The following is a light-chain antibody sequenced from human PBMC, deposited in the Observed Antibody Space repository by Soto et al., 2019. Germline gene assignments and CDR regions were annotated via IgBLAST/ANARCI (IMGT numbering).Light chain of an antibody. CDR3: QQYGSSPIT. CDR1: QSVSNNY. Sequence: IVLTQSPGTLSLSPWERATLSCRASQSVSNNYLAWYQQKPGQAPRLRIYGASSRATGIPDRFSGSGSGTDVTLTISRLEPEDFAVYYCQQYGSSPITFGQGTRLEIK. V-gene: IGKV3-20*01. CDR2: GAS. J-gene: IGKJ5*01.